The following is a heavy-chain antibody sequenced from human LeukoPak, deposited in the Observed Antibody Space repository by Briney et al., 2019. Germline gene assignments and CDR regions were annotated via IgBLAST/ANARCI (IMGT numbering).Heavy chain of an antibody. CDR2: ISWNSGSI. CDR1: GFTFDDYA. Sequence: GGSLRLSCAASGFTFDDYAMHWVRRAPGKGLEWVSGISWNSGSIGYADSVKGRFTISRDNAKNSLYLQMNSLRAEDTALYYCAKGTGDYVWGSYRQTYYFDCWGQGTLVTVSS. J-gene: IGHJ4*02. CDR3: AKGTGDYVWGSYRQTYYFDC. D-gene: IGHD3-16*02. V-gene: IGHV3-9*01.